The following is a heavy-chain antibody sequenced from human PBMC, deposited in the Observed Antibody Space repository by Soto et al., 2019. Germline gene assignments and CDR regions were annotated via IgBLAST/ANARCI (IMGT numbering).Heavy chain of an antibody. CDR2: ISSDSRYI. CDR1: GFTLSNYA. Sequence: GGSLRLSCAASGFTLSNYAVNWVRQAPGKGLEWVSYISSDSRYIYHGDSVKGRFTISRDNARNSVYLQMNSLRDEDTAVYYCARVKLVDFFFINVDVYDMDVWGQGTPVTVSS. V-gene: IGHV3-48*02. J-gene: IGHJ6*02. CDR3: ARVKLVDFFFINVDVYDMDV. D-gene: IGHD2-15*01.